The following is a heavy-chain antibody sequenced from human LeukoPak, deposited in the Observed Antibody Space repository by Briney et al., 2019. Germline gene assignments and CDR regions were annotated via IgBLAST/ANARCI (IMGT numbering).Heavy chain of an antibody. Sequence: SQTLSLTCAVSGGSISSGGYSWSWIRQPPGKGLEWIGYIYHSGSTYYNPSLKSRVTISVDRSKNQFSLKLSSVTAADTAVYYCARGFSYGGNLRYWGQGTLVTVSS. CDR2: IYHSGST. J-gene: IGHJ4*02. CDR3: ARGFSYGGNLRY. D-gene: IGHD4-23*01. CDR1: GGSISSGGYS. V-gene: IGHV4-30-2*01.